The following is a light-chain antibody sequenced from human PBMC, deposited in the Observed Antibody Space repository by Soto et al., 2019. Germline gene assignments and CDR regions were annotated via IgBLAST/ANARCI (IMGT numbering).Light chain of an antibody. CDR2: EVS. CDR3: SSYTSSNSWV. Sequence: QSALTQPASVSGSPGQSITISCTGTTSDVGGYDYVSWYQQHPGKAPKLMIYEVSYRPSGVSNRFSGSKSGNTASLTISGLHAEDEADYYCSSYTSSNSWVFGGGTKLTVL. CDR1: TSDVGGYDY. J-gene: IGLJ3*02. V-gene: IGLV2-14*01.